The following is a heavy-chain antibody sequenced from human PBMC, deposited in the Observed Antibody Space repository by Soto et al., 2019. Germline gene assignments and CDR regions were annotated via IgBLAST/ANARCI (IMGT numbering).Heavy chain of an antibody. CDR3: ARAPWRATVSYWYFDV. CDR1: GYTFTDCS. J-gene: IGHJ2*01. D-gene: IGHD1-1*01. CDR2: INTGHGNT. V-gene: IGHV1-3*04. Sequence: QVQLVQSGAEVKKPGASVKVSCTASGYTFTDCSIHCVRQAPGQGLEWMGWINTGHGNTQYSLKFQDRVTITRESSATTAYMELSSLTSEDTAVYYCARAPWRATVSYWYFDVWGRGTLVTVSS.